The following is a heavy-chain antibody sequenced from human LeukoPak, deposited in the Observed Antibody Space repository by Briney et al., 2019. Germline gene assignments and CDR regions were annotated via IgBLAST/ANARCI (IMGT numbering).Heavy chain of an antibody. CDR3: ARLPIMTTVTTTDY. CDR1: GGSISSSSYY. D-gene: IGHD4-17*01. CDR2: IYYSGST. V-gene: IGHV4-39*01. Sequence: SETLSLTCTVSGGSISSSSYYWCWIRQPPGKGLEWIGSIYYSGSTYYNPSLKSRVTISVDTSKNQFSLKLSSVTAADTAVYYCARLPIMTTVTTTDYWGQGTLVTVSS. J-gene: IGHJ4*02.